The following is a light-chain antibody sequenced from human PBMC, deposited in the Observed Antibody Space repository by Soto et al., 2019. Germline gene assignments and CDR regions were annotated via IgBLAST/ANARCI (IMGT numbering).Light chain of an antibody. J-gene: IGKJ4*01. CDR3: QHPPTS. CDR1: ESVTNY. V-gene: IGKV3-11*01. CDR2: DVS. Sequence: EIVLTQSPATLSLSPGERGTLSCRASESVTNYLAWYQQKPGQAPRLLVYDVSNRATGIPARFSGGGSGTDFTLTISNLEPEDFVLYYCQHPPTSFGGGTKVEI.